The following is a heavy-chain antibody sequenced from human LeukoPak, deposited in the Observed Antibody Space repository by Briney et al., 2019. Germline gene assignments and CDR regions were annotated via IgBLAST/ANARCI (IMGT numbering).Heavy chain of an antibody. CDR1: GGTFSSYT. Sequence: SVKVSCKASGGTFSSYTISWVRQAPGQGLEWMGRIIPILGIANYAQKFQGRVTITADKSTSTAYMELSSLRSEDTAVYYCARDLSGLERLGEHNWFDPWGQGTLVTVSS. CDR2: IIPILGIA. V-gene: IGHV1-69*04. J-gene: IGHJ5*02. CDR3: ARDLSGLERLGEHNWFDP. D-gene: IGHD1-1*01.